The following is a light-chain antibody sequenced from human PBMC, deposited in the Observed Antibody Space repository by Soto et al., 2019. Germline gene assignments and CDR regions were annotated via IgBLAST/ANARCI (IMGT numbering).Light chain of an antibody. CDR3: QHYNNYPYT. V-gene: IGKV1-5*03. Sequence: DIQMTQSPSPLSASVGDRVTITCRASQNIYNWLAWYQQRPGKAPNLLIYKASTLESGVSSRFSGSGSETEFTLTISSLQPDDFATYYCQHYNNYPYTFGQGTKLEIK. J-gene: IGKJ2*01. CDR1: QNIYNW. CDR2: KAS.